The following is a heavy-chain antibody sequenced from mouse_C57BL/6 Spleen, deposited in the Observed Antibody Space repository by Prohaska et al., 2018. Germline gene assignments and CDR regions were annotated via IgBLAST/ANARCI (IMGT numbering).Heavy chain of an antibody. J-gene: IGHJ3*01. CDR2: IYPGDGDT. Sequence: QVQLQQSGPELVKPGASVKISCKASGYAFSSSWMNWVKQRPGKGLEWIGRIYPGDGDTNYNGKFKGKATLTADKSSSTAYMQLSSLTSADSAVYFCARSRLYDGGFAYWGQGTLVTVSA. CDR3: ARSRLYDGGFAY. D-gene: IGHD2-3*01. V-gene: IGHV1-82*01. CDR1: GYAFSSSW.